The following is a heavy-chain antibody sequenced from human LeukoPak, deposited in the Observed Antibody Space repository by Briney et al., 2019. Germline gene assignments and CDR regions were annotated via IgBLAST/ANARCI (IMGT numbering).Heavy chain of an antibody. CDR2: IEWDDDK. D-gene: IGHD4-17*01. Sequence: SGPTLVNATQTLTLTCTFSGFSLSTSGMCVSWIRQPPVKGLEWLARIEWDDDKYYSTSLKTRLTISKDTSKNQVVLTMTNMDPVDTATYYCARAFPTVTTFDYWGQGTLVTVSS. CDR1: GFSLSTSGMC. J-gene: IGHJ4*02. CDR3: ARAFPTVTTFDY. V-gene: IGHV2-70*11.